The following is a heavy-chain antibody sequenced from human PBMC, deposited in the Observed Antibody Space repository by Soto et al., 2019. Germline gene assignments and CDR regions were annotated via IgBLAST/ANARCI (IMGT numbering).Heavy chain of an antibody. CDR2: IYYSGST. CDR3: ARQDDNDHGAPNWFDP. V-gene: IGHV4-59*08. CDR1: GGSISSYY. Sequence: PSETLSLTCTVSGGSISSYYWSWIRQPPGKGLEWIGYIYYSGSTNYNPSLKSRVTISVDTSKNQFSLKLSSVTAADTAVYYCARQDDNDHGAPNWFDPWGQGTLVTVSS. J-gene: IGHJ5*02. D-gene: IGHD4-17*01.